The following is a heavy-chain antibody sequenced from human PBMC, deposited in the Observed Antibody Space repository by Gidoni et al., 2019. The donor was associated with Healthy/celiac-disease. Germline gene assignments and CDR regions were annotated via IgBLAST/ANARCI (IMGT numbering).Heavy chain of an antibody. CDR3: ARFMKRGGYYYGMDV. CDR2: ISSSGSTI. CDR1: GFTFSYYY. D-gene: IGHD3-10*01. J-gene: IGHJ6*02. V-gene: IGHV3-11*01. Sequence: QVQLVESGGGLVKPGGSLRLSCAASGFTFSYYYMRGIRQAPGKGLEWVSFISSSGSTIYYADSVKGRFTISRDNAKNSLYLQMNSLRAEDTAVYYCARFMKRGGYYYGMDVWGQGTTVTVSS.